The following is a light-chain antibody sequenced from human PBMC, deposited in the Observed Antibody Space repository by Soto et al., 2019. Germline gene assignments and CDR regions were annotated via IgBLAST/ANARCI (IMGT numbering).Light chain of an antibody. CDR3: SSFTSSATYV. V-gene: IGLV2-14*03. CDR2: DVS. J-gene: IGLJ1*01. CDR1: SSDIGGYKY. Sequence: QSVLTQPASASGSPGQSITIFYTGTSSDIGGYKYVSWHQHHPGKAPKVMIYDVSDRPSGVSSRFSGSKSGNTASLTISGLQAEDEADYYCSSFTSSATYVFGTGTRSPS.